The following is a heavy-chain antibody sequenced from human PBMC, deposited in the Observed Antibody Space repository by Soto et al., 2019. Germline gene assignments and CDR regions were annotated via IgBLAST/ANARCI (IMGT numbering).Heavy chain of an antibody. Sequence: EVQLLESGGGLVQPGGSLRLSCAASGFTFSSYAMSWVRQAPGKGLEWVSAISGSGGSTYYADSMKGRFTISRDNSKNTLYLQMNSLRAEDTAVYYCAKELAPASDYYYYMDVWGKGTTVTVSS. V-gene: IGHV3-23*01. CDR3: AKELAPASDYYYYMDV. D-gene: IGHD6-25*01. CDR2: ISGSGGST. CDR1: GFTFSSYA. J-gene: IGHJ6*03.